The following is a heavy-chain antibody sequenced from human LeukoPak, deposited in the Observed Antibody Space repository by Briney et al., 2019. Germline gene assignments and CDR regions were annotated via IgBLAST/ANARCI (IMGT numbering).Heavy chain of an antibody. Sequence: GGSLRLSCAASGFTFSDYAMSWVRQVPGKGLEWVSTLSGSGTTTFYANSVKGRFTISRDGSKNTLYLQMNSLRAADTALYYCTKDYDTVGYYSSDYWGQGTLVTVSS. V-gene: IGHV3-23*01. CDR3: TKDYDTVGYYSSDY. CDR2: LSGSGTTT. J-gene: IGHJ4*02. CDR1: GFTFSDYA. D-gene: IGHD3-22*01.